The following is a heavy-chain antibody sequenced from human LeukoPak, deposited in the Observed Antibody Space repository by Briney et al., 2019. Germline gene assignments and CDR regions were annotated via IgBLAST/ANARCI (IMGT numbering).Heavy chain of an antibody. V-gene: IGHV3-7*01. CDR2: INQDGSEK. Sequence: GGSLRLSCAASGFIFSTYWMSWVRQAPGKGLEWVANINQDGSEKYYVDSVKGRFTISRDNAKNSLYLQMNSLRAEDKAVYYCARPYFESTRSTPSVTYFDFWGQGSLVTVSS. D-gene: IGHD3-9*01. CDR1: GFIFSTYW. CDR3: ARPYFESTRSTPSVTYFDF. J-gene: IGHJ4*02.